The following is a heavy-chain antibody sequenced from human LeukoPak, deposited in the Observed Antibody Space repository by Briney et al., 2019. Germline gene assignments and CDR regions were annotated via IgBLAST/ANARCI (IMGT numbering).Heavy chain of an antibody. CDR2: IYYSGST. J-gene: IGHJ4*02. CDR3: ARLDDSSGYLH. CDR1: GGSISSYY. V-gene: IGHV4-59*08. Sequence: KPSETLSLTCTVSGGSISSYYWSWIRQPPGKGLEWIGYIYYSGSTNYNPSLKSRVTISVDTSKNQFSLKLSSVTAADTAVYYCARLDDSSGYLHWGQGTLVTVSS. D-gene: IGHD3-22*01.